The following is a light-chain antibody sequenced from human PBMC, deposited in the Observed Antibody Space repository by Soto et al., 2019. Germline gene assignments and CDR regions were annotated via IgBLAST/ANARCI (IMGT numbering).Light chain of an antibody. CDR1: QSVSSN. Sequence: EIVLTQSPGTLSVSPGERATLSCRASQSVSSNLAWYQQKPGQAPRLLIYGASTRATGIPARFSGSGSGTDFTLTISRLEPEDFAVYYCQQYDSSSGTFGQGTKVDI. CDR3: QQYDSSSGT. J-gene: IGKJ1*01. CDR2: GAS. V-gene: IGKV3-20*01.